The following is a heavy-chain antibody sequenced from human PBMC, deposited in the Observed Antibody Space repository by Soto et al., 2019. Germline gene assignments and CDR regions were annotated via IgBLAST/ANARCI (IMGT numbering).Heavy chain of an antibody. J-gene: IGHJ6*02. CDR3: AREGAARPDYYYYYGMDV. D-gene: IGHD6-6*01. V-gene: IGHV1-46*01. Sequence: ASVKVSCKASGYTFTSYYMHWVRQSPGQGLEWMGIINPSGGSTSYAQKFQGRVTMTRDTSTSTVYMELSSLRSEDTAVYYCAREGAARPDYYYYYGMDVWGQGTTVTVSS. CDR2: INPSGGST. CDR1: GYTFTSYY.